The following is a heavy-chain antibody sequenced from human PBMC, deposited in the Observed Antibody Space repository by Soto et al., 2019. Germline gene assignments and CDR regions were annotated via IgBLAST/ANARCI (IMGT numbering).Heavy chain of an antibody. J-gene: IGHJ6*03. Sequence: EVQLVESGGGLVQPGRPLRLSCAASGFTFDDYAMHWVRQAPGKGLEWVSGISWNSGSIGYADSVKGRFTISRDNAKNSLYLQMNSLRAEDTALYYCAKEAAALYYYYMDVWGKGTTVTVSS. D-gene: IGHD6-13*01. CDR1: GFTFDDYA. CDR2: ISWNSGSI. V-gene: IGHV3-9*01. CDR3: AKEAAALYYYYMDV.